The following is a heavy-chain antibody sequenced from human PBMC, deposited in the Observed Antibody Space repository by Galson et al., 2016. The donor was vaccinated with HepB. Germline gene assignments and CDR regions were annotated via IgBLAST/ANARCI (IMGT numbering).Heavy chain of an antibody. V-gene: IGHV3-13*04. J-gene: IGHJ3*02. CDR2: IGGAGDT. Sequence: LACAASGFTFSRYDIHWGRQVTGAVLQWVSAIGGAGDTYYSSAVKRRFTIPRENAKNSLYLQMNSLTAGDTAVYYCARVPGIAAANRVGENAFDIWGPGTMVTVSS. CDR1: GFTFSRYD. CDR3: ARVPGIAAANRVGENAFDI. D-gene: IGHD6-13*01.